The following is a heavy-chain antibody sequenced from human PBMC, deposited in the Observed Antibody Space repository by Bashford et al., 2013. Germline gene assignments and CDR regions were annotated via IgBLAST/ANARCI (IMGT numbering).Heavy chain of an antibody. V-gene: IGHV1-69*10. D-gene: IGHD6-6*01. Sequence: VASVKVSCKASGGTFSSYALSWVRQAPGQGLEWMGGIIPILDITDYAQKFQGRVTITTDKSTSTAYMELSSLRSEDTAVYYCARGKFSSSSNYYYYLDVWAKGHGHRLL. CDR3: ARGKFSSSSNYYYYLDV. CDR1: GGTFSSYA. J-gene: IGHJ6*03. CDR2: IIPILDIT.